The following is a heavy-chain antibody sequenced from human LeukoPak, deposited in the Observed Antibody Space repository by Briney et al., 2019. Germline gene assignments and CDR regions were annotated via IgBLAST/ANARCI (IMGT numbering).Heavy chain of an antibody. V-gene: IGHV4-39*01. D-gene: IGHD2-15*01. CDR3: ARQMRDIVMPGGWFDP. CDR2: IYYNGGT. J-gene: IGHJ5*02. CDR1: GVFFSSNSYY. Sequence: SETLSLTCSVSGVFFSSNSYYWGWIPPPPGKRLEWVGSIYYNGGTYYNPSFKSRVTMSVDTSKKQFSLKMSSVTAADTAMYYCARQMRDIVMPGGWFDPWGQGTLVTVSS.